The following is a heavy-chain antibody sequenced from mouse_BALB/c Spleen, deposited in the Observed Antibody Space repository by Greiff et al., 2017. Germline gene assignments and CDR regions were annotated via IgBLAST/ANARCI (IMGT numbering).Heavy chain of an antibody. CDR1: GFTFSSYG. CDR2: INSNGGST. D-gene: IGHD2-14*01. CDR3: ARDGYRYDRDAMDY. J-gene: IGHJ4*01. Sequence: EVQLVESGGGLVQPGGSLKLSCAASGFTFSSYGMSWVRQTPDKRLELVATINSNGGSTYYPDSVKGRFTISRDNAKNTLYLQMSSLKSEDTAMYYCARDGYRYDRDAMDYWGQGTSVTVSS. V-gene: IGHV5-6-3*01.